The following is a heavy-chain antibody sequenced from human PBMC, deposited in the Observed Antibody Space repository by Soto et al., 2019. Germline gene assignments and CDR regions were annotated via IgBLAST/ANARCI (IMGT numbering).Heavy chain of an antibody. D-gene: IGHD3-9*01. CDR2: INAGNGNT. CDR1: GYTFTSYA. CDR3: ARENFYDILAWGFDP. V-gene: IGHV1-3*01. Sequence: ASVKVSCKASGYTFTSYAMHWVRQAPGQRLEWMGWINAGNGNTKYSQKFQGRVTITRDTSASTAYMELSSLRSEDTAVYYCARENFYDILAWGFDPWGQGTMVTVYS. J-gene: IGHJ5*02.